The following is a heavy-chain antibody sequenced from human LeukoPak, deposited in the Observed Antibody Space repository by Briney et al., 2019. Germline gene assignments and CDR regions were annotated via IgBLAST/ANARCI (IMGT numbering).Heavy chain of an antibody. CDR3: ARLPIFNHARGAFDI. J-gene: IGHJ3*02. D-gene: IGHD3-3*01. V-gene: IGHV4-31*03. CDR2: IYYSGLT. Sequence: SETLSLTCTVSGGSISSGGYYWSWIRQHPGKGLEWIVYIYYSGLTFYTPSLKSRITISLDTSQTQFSLNLMSVTAADTAVYYCARLPIFNHARGAFDIWGQGTVVTVSS. CDR1: GGSISSGGYY.